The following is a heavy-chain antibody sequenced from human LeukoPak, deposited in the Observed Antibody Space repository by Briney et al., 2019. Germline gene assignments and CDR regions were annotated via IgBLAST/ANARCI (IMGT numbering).Heavy chain of an antibody. D-gene: IGHD2-21*02. Sequence: GGSLRLSCEASGVTFTKFWMSWVRQAPGKGLELVANIQEDGKKENYVDSVRGRFNIYRDNAKNSIYLQMHSLRVEDTAVYYCAKDIVGGGDDYWGKGTLVIVSS. CDR3: AKDIVGGGDDY. CDR2: IQEDGKKE. V-gene: IGHV3-7*01. CDR1: GVTFTKFW. J-gene: IGHJ4*02.